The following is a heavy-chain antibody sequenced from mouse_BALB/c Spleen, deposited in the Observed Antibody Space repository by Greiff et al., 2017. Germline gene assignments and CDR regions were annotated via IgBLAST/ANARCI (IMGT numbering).Heavy chain of an antibody. J-gene: IGHJ4*01. V-gene: IGHV1-7*01. D-gene: IGHD1-1*01. CDR3: ARSLPTVVPYYAMDY. Sequence: VQLQQSGAELAKPGASVKMSCKASGYTFTSYWMHWVKQRPGQGLEWIGYINPSTGYTEYNQKFKDKATLTADKPSSTAYMQLSSLTSEDSAVYYCARSLPTVVPYYAMDYWGQGTSVTVSS. CDR1: GYTFTSYW. CDR2: INPSTGYT.